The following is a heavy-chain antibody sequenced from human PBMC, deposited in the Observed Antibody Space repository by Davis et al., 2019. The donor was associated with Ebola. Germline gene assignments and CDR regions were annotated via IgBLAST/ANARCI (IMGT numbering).Heavy chain of an antibody. V-gene: IGHV3-74*01. CDR1: GFTFSSYW. CDR2: INSDGSST. Sequence: PGGSLRLSCAASGFTFSSYWMHWVRQAPGKGLVWVSRINSDGSSTSYADSVKGRFTLSRDNSKNTVYLQMNSLRDEDTAVYYCASSPVAAAGIVGWFDPWGQGTLVTVSS. D-gene: IGHD6-13*01. CDR3: ASSPVAAAGIVGWFDP. J-gene: IGHJ5*02.